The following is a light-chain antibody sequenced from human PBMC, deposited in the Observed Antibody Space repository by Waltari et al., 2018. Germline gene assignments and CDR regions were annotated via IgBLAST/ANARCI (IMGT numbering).Light chain of an antibody. J-gene: IGLJ1*01. Sequence: QSALTQPASVSGSPGQSITISCTGTSSDVGGYNHVSWYQQHPGKAPKLMIYDVSNRPSGVSNRFSGSKSGNRASLTISGLRAEDEADYYCSSYTSSSTPEVYVFGTGTKVTVL. CDR3: SSYTSSSTPEVYV. V-gene: IGLV2-14*01. CDR1: SSDVGGYNH. CDR2: DVS.